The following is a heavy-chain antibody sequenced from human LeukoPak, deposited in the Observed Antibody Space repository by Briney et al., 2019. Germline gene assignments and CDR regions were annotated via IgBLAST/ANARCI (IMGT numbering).Heavy chain of an antibody. Sequence: SETLSLTCAVYGGSFSGYYWSWIRQPPGKGLEWIGEINHNGSTNYNPSLKSRVTISVDTSKNQFSLKLSSVTAADTAVYYCARGCSSTSCYAQGDYWGQGTLVTVSS. D-gene: IGHD2-2*01. CDR3: ARGCSSTSCYAQGDY. CDR2: INHNGST. V-gene: IGHV4-34*01. J-gene: IGHJ4*02. CDR1: GGSFSGYY.